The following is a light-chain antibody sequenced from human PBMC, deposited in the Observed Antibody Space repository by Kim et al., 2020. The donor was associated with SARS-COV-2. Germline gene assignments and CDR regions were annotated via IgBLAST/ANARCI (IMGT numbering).Light chain of an antibody. V-gene: IGKV3-20*01. CDR1: EHVTSTS. J-gene: IGKJ4*01. Sequence: EIVLTQSPGTLSLSQGDRATLACRASEHVTSTSLAWYQQKPGQAPRLLIYGASSRVTGVPDRFIGSGYGTDFSLTIRRLEPEDFAVYYCQQYDSLTGLTFGGGTKVDIK. CDR2: GAS. CDR3: QQYDSLTGLT.